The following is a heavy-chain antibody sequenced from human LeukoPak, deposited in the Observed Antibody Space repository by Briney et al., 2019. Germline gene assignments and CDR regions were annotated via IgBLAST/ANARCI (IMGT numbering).Heavy chain of an antibody. D-gene: IGHD4-11*01. CDR3: ARFGYSSPRRAFDY. J-gene: IGHJ4*02. CDR1: GYSISSSNW. CDR2: IYYSGST. V-gene: IGHV4-28*01. Sequence: PSDTLSLXCAVSGYSISSSNWWGWIRQPPGKGLEWIGYIYYSGSTYYNPSLKSRVTMSVDTSKNQFSLKLSSVTAVDTAVYYCARFGYSSPRRAFDYWGQGTLVTVPS.